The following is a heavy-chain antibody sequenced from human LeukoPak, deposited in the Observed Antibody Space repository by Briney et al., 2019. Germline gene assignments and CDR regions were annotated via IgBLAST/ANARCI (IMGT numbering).Heavy chain of an antibody. CDR2: IIPILGTA. CDR3: ARGDGYYDILTGYYTGDYFDY. J-gene: IGHJ4*02. CDR1: GGTFSSYA. D-gene: IGHD3-9*01. V-gene: IGHV1-69*06. Sequence: ASVKVSCKASGGTFSSYAISWVRQAPGQGLEWMGGIIPILGTANYAQKFQGRVTITADKSTSTAYMELSSLRSEDTAVYYCARGDGYYDILTGYYTGDYFDYWGQGTLVTGSS.